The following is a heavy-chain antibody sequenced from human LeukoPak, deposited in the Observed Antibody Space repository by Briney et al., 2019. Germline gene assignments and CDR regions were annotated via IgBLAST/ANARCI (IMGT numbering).Heavy chain of an antibody. J-gene: IGHJ4*02. D-gene: IGHD2-15*01. Sequence: PGGSLRLSCAASGFTFSSYAMSWVRQAPGKGLEWVSAISGSGGSTYYADSVKGRFTTSRDNSKNTLYLQMNSLRAEDTAVYYCASDIVVVVAATDYWGQGTLVTVSS. CDR2: ISGSGGST. CDR3: ASDIVVVVAATDY. V-gene: IGHV3-23*01. CDR1: GFTFSSYA.